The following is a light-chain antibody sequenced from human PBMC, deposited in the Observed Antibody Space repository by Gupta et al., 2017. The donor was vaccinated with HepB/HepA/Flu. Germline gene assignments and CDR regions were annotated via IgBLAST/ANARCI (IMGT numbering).Light chain of an antibody. V-gene: IGLV3-21*03. J-gene: IGLJ2*01. CDR2: EDS. CDR3: QVWDSGVDFVV. Sequence: SYVLTQPLSVPVAPGRTATITCGGDNIGSKSVHWHQQKPGQAPVLVVYEDSDRPSGIPVRFSGSKSANTATLTISRVEACDEADYYCQVWDSGVDFVVFGGGTKVIVL. CDR1: NIGSKS.